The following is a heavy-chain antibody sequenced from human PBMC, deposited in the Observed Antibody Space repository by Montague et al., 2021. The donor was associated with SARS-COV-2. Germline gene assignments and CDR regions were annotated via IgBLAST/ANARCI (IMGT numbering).Heavy chain of an antibody. CDR1: GYSVNRNY. Sequence: SETLSLTCSVSGYSVNRNYWSWVRQPPGKGLEWLGYIFYSGSTYNPSLNSRVTMSLDTSKNHFSLNLISVTAADTAVYYCAKASRGYGGDFDSWGQGTLVIVSS. D-gene: IGHD4-23*01. J-gene: IGHJ4*02. V-gene: IGHV4-59*02. CDR3: AKASRGYGGDFDS. CDR2: IFYSGST.